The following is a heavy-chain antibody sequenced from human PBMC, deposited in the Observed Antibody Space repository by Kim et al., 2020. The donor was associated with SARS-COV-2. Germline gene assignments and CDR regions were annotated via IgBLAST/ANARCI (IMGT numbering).Heavy chain of an antibody. V-gene: IGHV4-34*01. CDR3: ARGRAGVVPAPVLGLGPYYDYYAMDV. Sequence: SETLSLTCAVYGGSFSAYNWNWIRQAPGKGLEWIGEVNHSGSTNHNPSLKSRRTISVDTSKNQFSLRLTSMTAADTAVFYCARGRAGVVPAPVLGLGPYYDYYAMDVWGRGNTVAVS. J-gene: IGHJ6*02. D-gene: IGHD2-2*02. CDR1: GGSFSAYN. CDR2: VNHSGST.